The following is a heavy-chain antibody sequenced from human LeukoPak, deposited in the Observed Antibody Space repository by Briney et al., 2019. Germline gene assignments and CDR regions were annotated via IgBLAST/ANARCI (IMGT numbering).Heavy chain of an antibody. J-gene: IGHJ5*02. CDR1: GGSISSSSSY. CDR2: IYYSGST. D-gene: IGHD1-1*01. CDR3: ARGKLKLDWFDP. Sequence: SETLPLTCTVSGGSISSSSSYWGWVRQPPGKGLEWIGTIYYSGSTYYNPSLKSRVTISVDTSKNQFSLKLTSVTAADTALYYCARGKLKLDWFDPWGQGTLVTVSS. V-gene: IGHV4-39*07.